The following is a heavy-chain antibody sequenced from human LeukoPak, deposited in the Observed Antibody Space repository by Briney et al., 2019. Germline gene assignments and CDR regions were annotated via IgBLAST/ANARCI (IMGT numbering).Heavy chain of an antibody. CDR1: GYTFTSYA. D-gene: IGHD6-6*01. J-gene: IGHJ4*02. CDR3: ARAQKYSNSLDFDY. CDR2: ISAYNGNT. Sequence: ASVKVSCKASGYTFTSYAMNWVRQAPGQGLEWMGWISAYNGNTIYAQKVQGRVTMTTDTSTSTAYMELRSLRSDDTAVYYCARAQKYSNSLDFDYWGQGTLVTVSS. V-gene: IGHV1-18*01.